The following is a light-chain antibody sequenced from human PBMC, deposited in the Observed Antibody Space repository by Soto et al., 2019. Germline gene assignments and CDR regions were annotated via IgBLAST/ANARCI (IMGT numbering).Light chain of an antibody. J-gene: IGKJ3*01. V-gene: IGKV1-9*01. CDR2: AVS. Sequence: DIQLTQSPSFLSASVGDSVTITCRASQAIPSYIAWYQQKPGKAPKLLLYAVSSLQSGVPSRFSGRGFGTEFTLTISSLQTEDFATYFYQQPNSYPPFTFGPGTKVDVK. CDR3: QQPNSYPPFT. CDR1: QAIPSY.